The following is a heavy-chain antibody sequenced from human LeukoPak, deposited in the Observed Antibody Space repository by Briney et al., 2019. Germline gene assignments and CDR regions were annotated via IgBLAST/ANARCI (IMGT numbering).Heavy chain of an antibody. D-gene: IGHD4-17*01. CDR1: GGSISSYY. Sequence: LETLSLTCTVSGGSISSYYWSWIRQPPGKGLEWIGYIYYSGSTNYNPSLKSRVTISVDTSKNQFSLKLSSVTAADTAVYYCARRDYGAYFDYWGQGTLVTVSS. CDR2: IYYSGST. J-gene: IGHJ4*02. V-gene: IGHV4-59*08. CDR3: ARRDYGAYFDY.